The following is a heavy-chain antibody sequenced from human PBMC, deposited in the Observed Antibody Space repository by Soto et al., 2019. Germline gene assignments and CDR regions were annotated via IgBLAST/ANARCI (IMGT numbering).Heavy chain of an antibody. J-gene: IGHJ4*02. D-gene: IGHD5-18*01. Sequence: HPGGSLRLSCSASGFTFSSYAMHWVRQAPGKGLEYVSAISSNGGSTYYADSVKGRFTISRDNSKNTLYLQMSSLRAEDTAVYYCVKDHGGYSYGLTNFDYWGQGTLVTVSS. V-gene: IGHV3-64D*08. CDR1: GFTFSSYA. CDR2: ISSNGGST. CDR3: VKDHGGYSYGLTNFDY.